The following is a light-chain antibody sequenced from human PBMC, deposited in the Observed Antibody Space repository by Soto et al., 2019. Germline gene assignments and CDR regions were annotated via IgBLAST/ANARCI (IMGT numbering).Light chain of an antibody. Sequence: EIVWTQSPGTLSLSPGERATLSCSASQSVNSSYLAWYQQKPGQAARLLIYGASSRATGIPDRFSGSGSGTDVTLTISRLEREDLAVYYCQQYGSSYTFGQGTLLEIK. CDR3: QQYGSSYT. CDR1: QSVNSSY. CDR2: GAS. V-gene: IGKV3-20*01. J-gene: IGKJ5*01.